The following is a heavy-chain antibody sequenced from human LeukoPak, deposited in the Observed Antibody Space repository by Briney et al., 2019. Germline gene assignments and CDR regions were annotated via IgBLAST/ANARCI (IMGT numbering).Heavy chain of an antibody. Sequence: SVKVSCKASGYTFTGYYMHWVRQAPGQGLEWMGGIIPIFGTANYAQKFQGRVTITADESTSTAYMELSSLTSDDTAVYYCAKADSHRGYSYATLAYYYMDVWGEGTTVTVSS. V-gene: IGHV1-69*13. CDR3: AKADSHRGYSYATLAYYYMDV. J-gene: IGHJ6*03. CDR1: GYTFTGYY. CDR2: IIPIFGTA. D-gene: IGHD5-18*01.